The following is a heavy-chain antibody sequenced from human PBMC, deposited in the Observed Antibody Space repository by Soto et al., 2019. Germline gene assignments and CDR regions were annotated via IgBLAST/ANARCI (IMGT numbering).Heavy chain of an antibody. CDR3: ARDVVVIREWWFDP. V-gene: IGHV1-18*01. CDR2: ISAYNGNT. D-gene: IGHD3-22*01. J-gene: IGHJ5*02. Sequence: ASVKVSCKASGYTFTSYGISWVRQAPGQGPEWMGWISAYNGNTNYAQRLQGRVTMTTDTSTSTAYMELRSLRSDDTAVYYCARDVVVIREWWFDPWGQGTLVTVSS. CDR1: GYTFTSYG.